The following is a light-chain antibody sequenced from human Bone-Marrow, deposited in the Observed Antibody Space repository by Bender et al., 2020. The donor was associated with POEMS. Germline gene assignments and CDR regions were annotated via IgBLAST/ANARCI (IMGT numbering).Light chain of an antibody. J-gene: IGLJ3*02. CDR1: SSDVGRYNY. V-gene: IGLV2-11*01. CDR3: QSYDSSLNSWV. Sequence: QSALTQPASVSGSPGQSVTISCTGTSSDVGRYNYVSWYQHYPGKAPKVIIYDVTNRPSGVPDRFSGSKSGTSASLAITGLQAEDEGDYYCQSYDSSLNSWVFGGGTRLTVL. CDR2: DVT.